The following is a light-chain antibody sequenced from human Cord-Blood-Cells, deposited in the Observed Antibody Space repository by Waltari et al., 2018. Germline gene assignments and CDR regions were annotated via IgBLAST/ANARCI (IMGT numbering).Light chain of an antibody. V-gene: IGLV1-44*01. CDR3: AAWDDSLNGPV. CDR1: SSTIGSNT. Sequence: SVLTQPPSASGPPGQRVTISCSGSSSTIGSNTVNWYQQLPGTAPKLLIYSNNQRPSGVPDRFSGSKSGTSASLAISGLQSEDEADYYCAAWDDSLNGPVFGGGTKLTVL. J-gene: IGLJ3*02. CDR2: SNN.